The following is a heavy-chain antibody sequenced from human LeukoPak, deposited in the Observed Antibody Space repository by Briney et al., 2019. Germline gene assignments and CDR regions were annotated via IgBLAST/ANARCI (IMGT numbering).Heavy chain of an antibody. CDR3: ARDRTLYSYGFVAFDI. Sequence: GASVKVSCKASGYTFTSYGISWVRHAPGQGLEWMGWISAYNGNTNYAQKLQGRVTMTTDTSTSTAYMELRSLRSDDTAVYYCARDRTLYSYGFVAFDIWGQGTMVTVSS. J-gene: IGHJ3*02. V-gene: IGHV1-18*01. D-gene: IGHD5-18*01. CDR1: GYTFTSYG. CDR2: ISAYNGNT.